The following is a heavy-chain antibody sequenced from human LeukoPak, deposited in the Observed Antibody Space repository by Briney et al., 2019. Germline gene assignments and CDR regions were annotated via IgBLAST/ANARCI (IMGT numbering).Heavy chain of an antibody. CDR1: GDSISSGDYY. CDR2: IYYSGST. Sequence: SETLSLTCTVSGDSISSGDYYWGWIRQPPGRGLEWIGSIYYSGSTYYNPSLKSRVTISVDTSKNQFSLKLSSVTAADTAVYYCARHNNYYYYMDVWGKGTTVTISS. J-gene: IGHJ6*03. CDR3: ARHNNYYYYMDV. V-gene: IGHV4-39*01.